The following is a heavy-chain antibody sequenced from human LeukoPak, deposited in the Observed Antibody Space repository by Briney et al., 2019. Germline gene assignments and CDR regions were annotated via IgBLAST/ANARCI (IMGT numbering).Heavy chain of an antibody. J-gene: IGHJ4*02. D-gene: IGHD4-17*01. CDR1: GFAFSTYG. V-gene: IGHV3-33*01. Sequence: GGSLRLSCAASGFAFSTYGMHWVRQAPGKGLEWVATIWYDGGNKYYADSVKGRFTISRDNSKNTLYLQMNSLRAEDTAVYYCARDGLTTVTIDYWGQGTLVTVSS. CDR2: IWYDGGNK. CDR3: ARDGLTTVTIDY.